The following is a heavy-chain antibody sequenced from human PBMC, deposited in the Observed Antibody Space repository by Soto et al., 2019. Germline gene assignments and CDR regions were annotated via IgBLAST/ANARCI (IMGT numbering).Heavy chain of an antibody. CDR2: THARGVT. J-gene: IGHJ3*02. CDR3: ARDGGYGPKGYAVEI. V-gene: IGHV4-31*03. CDR1: GDSVNSGGHY. Sequence: QVQLQESGPGLVKPSQTLSLTCSVSGDSVNSGGHYWNWIRQHPGKGLEWVGYTHARGVTSYNPCPKSRLDLSVDMSKNEVPLKVTSVTAADTAVYFWARDGGYGPKGYAVEIWGQGTMVTVSS. D-gene: IGHD1-26*01.